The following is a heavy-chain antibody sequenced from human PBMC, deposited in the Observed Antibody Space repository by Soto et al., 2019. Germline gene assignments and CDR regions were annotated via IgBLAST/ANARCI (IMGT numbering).Heavy chain of an antibody. J-gene: IGHJ4*02. CDR1: GFTFSSYD. CDR2: ISYDGSNK. D-gene: IGHD2-15*01. Sequence: QVQMVESGGGVVQPGWSLRLSCAASGFTFSSYDMHWVRQAPGKGLEWVAGISYDGSNKYYADSVKGRFTISRDNCKNTLSVQMNSLSAEDTDVDYCARSNRVNKAGIDYWGQGNLVTVS. V-gene: IGHV3-30-3*01. CDR3: ARSNRVNKAGIDY.